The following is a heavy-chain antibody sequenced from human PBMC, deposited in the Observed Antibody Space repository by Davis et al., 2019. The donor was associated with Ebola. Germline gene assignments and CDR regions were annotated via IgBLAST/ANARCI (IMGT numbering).Heavy chain of an antibody. D-gene: IGHD3-3*01. CDR1: GFTFSSYW. J-gene: IGHJ4*02. CDR3: TSCSFAYDFWSGYYHTENYFDY. V-gene: IGHV3-74*01. Sequence: GESLKISCAASGFTFSSYWMHWVRQAPGKGLVWVSRINSDGSSTSYADSVKGRFTISRDNSKNTLYLQMNSLRAEDTAVYYCTSCSFAYDFWSGYYHTENYFDYWGQGTLVTVSS. CDR2: INSDGSST.